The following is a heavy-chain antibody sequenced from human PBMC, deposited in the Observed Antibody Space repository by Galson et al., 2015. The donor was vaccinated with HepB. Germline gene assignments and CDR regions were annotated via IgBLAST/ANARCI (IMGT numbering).Heavy chain of an antibody. CDR2: ISGSGGST. D-gene: IGHD2-15*01. V-gene: IGHV3-23*01. J-gene: IGHJ4*02. Sequence: SLRLSCAASGFTFSSYAMSWVRQAPGKGLEWVSAISGSGGSTYYADSVKGRFTISRDNSKNTLYLQMNSLRAEDTAVYYCAKVPVSYCSGGSCYLDYWGQGTLVTVSS. CDR1: GFTFSSYA. CDR3: AKVPVSYCSGGSCYLDY.